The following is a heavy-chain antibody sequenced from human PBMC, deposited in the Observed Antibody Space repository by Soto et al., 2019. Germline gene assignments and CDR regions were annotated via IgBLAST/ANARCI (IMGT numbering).Heavy chain of an antibody. J-gene: IGHJ4*02. CDR3: AKGVDSSTYRGGHFDY. Sequence: PGGSLRLSCAASGFTFSSYALSWVRQAPGKGLEWVSVISGSGGSTYDADSVKGRFTISRDNSKKTLYLQMNSPRAEDTAVYYCAKGVDSSTYRGGHFDYWGQGTLVTVSS. CDR1: GFTFSSYA. V-gene: IGHV3-23*01. D-gene: IGHD3-22*01. CDR2: ISGSGGST.